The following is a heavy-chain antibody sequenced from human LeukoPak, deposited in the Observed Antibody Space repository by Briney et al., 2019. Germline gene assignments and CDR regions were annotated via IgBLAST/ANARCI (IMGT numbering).Heavy chain of an antibody. D-gene: IGHD4-11*01. V-gene: IGHV3-30*03. CDR3: ARTTVHTYYYYYYMDV. Sequence: PGGSLRLSCAASGFTFSSYGMHWVRQAPGKGLEWVAVISYDGSNEYYADSVKGRFTISRDNSKNTLYLQMNSLRAEDTAVYYCARTTVHTYYYYYYMDVWGKGTTVTISS. J-gene: IGHJ6*03. CDR1: GFTFSSYG. CDR2: ISYDGSNE.